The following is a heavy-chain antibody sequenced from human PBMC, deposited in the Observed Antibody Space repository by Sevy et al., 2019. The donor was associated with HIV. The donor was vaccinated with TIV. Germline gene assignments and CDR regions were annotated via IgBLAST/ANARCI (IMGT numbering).Heavy chain of an antibody. J-gene: IGHJ4*02. CDR3: AREGQWSHPGDY. Sequence: GGSLRLSCAASGFSFSSFWMSWDRQSPGKGLEWVANIKEDGSEKYYVHSVKGRFTISRDNAKNSLYLQMNSLRAEDTAVYYCAREGQWSHPGDYWGQGTLVTVSS. CDR2: IKEDGSEK. CDR1: GFSFSSFW. D-gene: IGHD2-15*01. V-gene: IGHV3-7*01.